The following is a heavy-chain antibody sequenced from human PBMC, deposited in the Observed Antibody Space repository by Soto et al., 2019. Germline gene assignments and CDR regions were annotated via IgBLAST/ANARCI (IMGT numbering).Heavy chain of an antibody. Sequence: ASVKVSCKASGYTFTSYAMHWVRQAPGQRLEWMGWINAGNGNTKYSQKFQGRVTITRDTSASTAYMELSSLRSEDTAVYYCARDLTIAVAGTRGYFDYWGQGTLVTVSS. J-gene: IGHJ4*02. V-gene: IGHV1-3*01. CDR3: ARDLTIAVAGTRGYFDY. D-gene: IGHD6-19*01. CDR1: GYTFTSYA. CDR2: INAGNGNT.